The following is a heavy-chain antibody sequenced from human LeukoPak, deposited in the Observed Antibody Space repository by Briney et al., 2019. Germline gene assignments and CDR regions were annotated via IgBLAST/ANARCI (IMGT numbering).Heavy chain of an antibody. CDR3: ARRAGEYSHPYDY. D-gene: IGHD2/OR15-2a*01. J-gene: IGHJ4*02. CDR2: IYSGGNT. CDR1: GFTFSTYA. Sequence: PGGSLRLSCAASGFTFSTYAMSWVRQAPGKGLEWVSFIYSGGNTHYSDSVKGRFTISRDTSKNTLYLQMNSLRADDTAIYYCARRAGEYSHPYDYWGQGTLVTVSS. V-gene: IGHV3-23*05.